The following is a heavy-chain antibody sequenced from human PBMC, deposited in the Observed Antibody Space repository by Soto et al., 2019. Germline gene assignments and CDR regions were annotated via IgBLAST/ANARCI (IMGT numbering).Heavy chain of an antibody. CDR2: MIPIFGTA. CDR3: ARAHCSGGSCYSPPDY. J-gene: IGHJ4*02. V-gene: IGHV1-69*13. Sequence: SVKVSCKASGGTFSSYAISWVRQAPGQGLEWMGGMIPIFGTANYAQKFEGRVTITADESTSTAYMELSSLRSEDTAVYYCARAHCSGGSCYSPPDYWGQGTLVTVSS. D-gene: IGHD2-15*01. CDR1: GGTFSSYA.